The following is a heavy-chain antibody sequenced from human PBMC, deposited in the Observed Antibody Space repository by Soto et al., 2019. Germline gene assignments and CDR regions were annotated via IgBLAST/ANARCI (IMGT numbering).Heavy chain of an antibody. Sequence: SETLSLTCTVSGGSISSYYWSWIRQPPGKGLEWIGYIYYTGSTNYNPSLKSRVTISLDTSKNQFSLKLSSVTAADTVVYYCAREPDILTGYYSYWGQGALVTVSS. CDR2: IYYTGST. CDR3: AREPDILTGYYSY. CDR1: GGSISSYY. V-gene: IGHV4-59*01. J-gene: IGHJ4*02. D-gene: IGHD3-9*01.